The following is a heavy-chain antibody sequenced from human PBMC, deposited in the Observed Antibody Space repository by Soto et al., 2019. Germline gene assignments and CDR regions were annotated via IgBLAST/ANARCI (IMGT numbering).Heavy chain of an antibody. D-gene: IGHD2-2*02. J-gene: IGHJ2*01. Sequence: EVQLLESGGGLVQPGGSLRLSCAASGFTFSSYAMSWVRQAPGKGLEWVSAISGSGGSTYYADSVKGRFTISRDNSKNTLYLQMNSLRAEDTAVYYCAKGYCSSTSCYRVYWYFDLWGRGTLVTVSS. CDR3: AKGYCSSTSCYRVYWYFDL. CDR2: ISGSGGST. CDR1: GFTFSSYA. V-gene: IGHV3-23*01.